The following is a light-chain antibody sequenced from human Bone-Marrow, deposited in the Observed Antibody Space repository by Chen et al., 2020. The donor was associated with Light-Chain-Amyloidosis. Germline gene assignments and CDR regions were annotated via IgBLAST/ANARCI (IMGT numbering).Light chain of an antibody. V-gene: IGLV2-14*01. CDR2: DVS. Sequence: QSALTQPASVSGSPGQSITISCTGTSSDVGVYNDVSWYQQHPGKAPKLMIYDVSNRPSGVSNRFSGSKSGNTASLTISGLQAEDEADYYCSSYTSSSTVVFGGGTKLTVL. CDR3: SSYTSSSTVV. CDR1: SSDVGVYND. J-gene: IGLJ2*01.